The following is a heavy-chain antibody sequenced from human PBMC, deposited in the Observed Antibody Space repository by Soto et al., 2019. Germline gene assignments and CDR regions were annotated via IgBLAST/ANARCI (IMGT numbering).Heavy chain of an antibody. J-gene: IGHJ4*02. D-gene: IGHD3-22*01. CDR2: IIPIFGTT. Sequence: SVKVSCKASGGTFSNYAISWVRQAPGQGLEWMGGIIPIFGTTNYAQRFQGRVTITADESTSTAYMELSSLRSEDTAVYYCARAVRRDYDISGYGTLHFDYWGQGTLVTVSS. CDR3: ARAVRRDYDISGYGTLHFDY. V-gene: IGHV1-69*13. CDR1: GGTFSNYA.